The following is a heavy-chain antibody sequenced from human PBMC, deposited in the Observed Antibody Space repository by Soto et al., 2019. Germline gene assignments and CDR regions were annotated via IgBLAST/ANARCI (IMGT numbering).Heavy chain of an antibody. J-gene: IGHJ5*02. CDR2: ISYDGSNK. D-gene: IGHD1-1*01. Sequence: GGSLRLSCAASGFPFSSYGMHWVRPAPGKGLEWVAVISYDGSNKYYADSVKGRFTISRDNSKNTLYLQMNSLRAEDTAVYYCAKEAGTYDLNWFDPWGQGTLVTVSS. CDR3: AKEAGTYDLNWFDP. V-gene: IGHV3-30*18. CDR1: GFPFSSYG.